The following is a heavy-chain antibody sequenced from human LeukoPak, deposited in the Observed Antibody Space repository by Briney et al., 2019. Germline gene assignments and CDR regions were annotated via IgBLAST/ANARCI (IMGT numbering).Heavy chain of an antibody. J-gene: IGHJ4*02. V-gene: IGHV3-23*01. CDR1: GFTFRNYA. CDR3: AKSHSVEQRGYFDY. Sequence: AGGSLRLSCAASGFTFRNYAMSWVRQAPGKGLEWVSVISDSGGSTHYSDSVKGRFTVSRDNSRNTVYLQMNSLRAEDMAVYYCAKSHSVEQRGYFDYWGQGTLVPVSS. D-gene: IGHD1/OR15-1a*01. CDR2: ISDSGGST.